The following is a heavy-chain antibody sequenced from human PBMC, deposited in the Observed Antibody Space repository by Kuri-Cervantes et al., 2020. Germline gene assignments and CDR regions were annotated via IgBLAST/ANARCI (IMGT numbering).Heavy chain of an antibody. D-gene: IGHD2-2*02. CDR3: ARDAAYCSSTSCYSGWFDP. CDR2: IYYSGST. V-gene: IGHV4-59*12. CDR1: GGSISSYY. J-gene: IGHJ5*02. Sequence: SETLSLTCTVSGGSISSYYWSWIRQPPGRGLEWIGYIYYSGSTNYNPSLKSRVTISVDTSKNQFSLKLSSVTAADTAVYYCARDAAYCSSTSCYSGWFDPWGQGTLVTVSS.